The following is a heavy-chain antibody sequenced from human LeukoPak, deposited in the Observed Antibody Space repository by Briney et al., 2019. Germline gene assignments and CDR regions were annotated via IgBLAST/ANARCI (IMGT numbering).Heavy chain of an antibody. J-gene: IGHJ4*02. CDR1: GGTFSSYA. V-gene: IGHV1-69*01. CDR2: IIPIFGTA. D-gene: IGHD3-10*01. Sequence: GSSVKVSCKASGGTFSSYAISWVRQAPGQGLEWMGGIIPIFGTANYAQKFQGRVTITADESTSTAYMEPSSLRSEDTAVYYCAREGHDGGSYFDYWGQGTLVTVSS. CDR3: AREGHDGGSYFDY.